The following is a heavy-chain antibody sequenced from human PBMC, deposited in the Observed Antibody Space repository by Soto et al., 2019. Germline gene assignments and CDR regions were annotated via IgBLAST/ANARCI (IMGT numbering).Heavy chain of an antibody. CDR3: ARVVGNXFWSGYPQDYYYYGMDV. CDR2: ISSSSSTI. Sequence: GESLRLSCAASGFTFSSYSMNWVRQAPGKGLEWVSYISSSSSTIYYADSVKGRFTISRDNAKNSLYLQMNSLRDEDTAVYYCARVVGNXFWSGYPQDYYYYGMDVWGQGTTVTVSS. D-gene: IGHD3-3*01. V-gene: IGHV3-48*02. CDR1: GFTFSSYS. J-gene: IGHJ6*02.